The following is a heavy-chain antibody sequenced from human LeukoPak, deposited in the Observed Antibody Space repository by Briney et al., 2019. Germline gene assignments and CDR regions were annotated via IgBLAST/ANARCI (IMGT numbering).Heavy chain of an antibody. CDR2: INPNSGGT. J-gene: IGHJ4*02. CDR1: GYTFTGYY. V-gene: IGHV1-2*02. D-gene: IGHD5-12*01. CDR3: ARGLYSGYDYVPRCLGCSGESLFDY. Sequence: ASVKVSCKASGYTFTGYYMHWVRQAPGQGLEWMGWINPNSGGTNYAQKFQGRVTMTRDTSISTAYMELSRLRSDDTAVYYCARGLYSGYDYVPRCLGCSGESLFDYWGQGTLVTVSS.